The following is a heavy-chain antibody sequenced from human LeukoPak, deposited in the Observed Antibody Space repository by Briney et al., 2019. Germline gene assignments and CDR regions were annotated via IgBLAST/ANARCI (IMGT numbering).Heavy chain of an antibody. V-gene: IGHV1-18*01. D-gene: IGHD1-26*01. J-gene: IGHJ4*02. CDR3: ARDYSGTYFGQY. CDR2: ISAYNGDT. CDR1: GYTFTSYG. Sequence: ASVKVSCKASGYTFTSYGISWVRQAPGQGLEWMGWISAYNGDTNSAQKLQDRVTMTTDTSTSTAYMELRGLRSDDTAVYYCARDYSGTYFGQYWGQGTPVTVSS.